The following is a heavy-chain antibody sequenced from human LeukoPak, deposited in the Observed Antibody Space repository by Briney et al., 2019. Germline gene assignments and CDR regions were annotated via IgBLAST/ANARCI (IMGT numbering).Heavy chain of an antibody. J-gene: IGHJ5*02. CDR3: ATLHPGKGNWFDP. Sequence: ASVKVSCKASGYTFTSYDINWVRQATGQGLEWMGWVNPNSGNTGYAQKFQGRVTMTRNTSISTAYMELSSLRSEDTAVYYCATLHPGKGNWFDPWGQGTLVTVSS. V-gene: IGHV1-8*01. CDR2: VNPNSGNT. CDR1: GYTFTSYD.